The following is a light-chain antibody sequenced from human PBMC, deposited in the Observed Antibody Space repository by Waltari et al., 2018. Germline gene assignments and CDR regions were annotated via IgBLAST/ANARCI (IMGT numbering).Light chain of an antibody. V-gene: IGLV3-25*03. Sequence: SYELTQPPSVPVSPGQTARITCSGDALPKQYPYWYQQKPGQAPVLVIYKDSERPAGIPERFSGSSSGTTVTLTISGVQAEDEADYYCQSADSSGTYVVFGGGTKLTVL. CDR1: ALPKQY. CDR3: QSADSSGTYVV. CDR2: KDS. J-gene: IGLJ2*01.